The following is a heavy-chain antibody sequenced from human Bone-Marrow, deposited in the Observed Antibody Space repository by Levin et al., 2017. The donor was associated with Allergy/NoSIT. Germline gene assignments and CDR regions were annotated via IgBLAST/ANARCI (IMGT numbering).Heavy chain of an antibody. CDR1: GFTFSSYA. J-gene: IGHJ4*02. CDR3: ARAGSPLGYCGGDCGDFDY. Sequence: GESLKISCAASGFTFSSYAMHWVRQAPGKGLEWVAVISYDGSNKYYADSVKGRFTISRDNSKNTLYLQMNSLRAEDTAVYYCARAGSPLGYCGGDCGDFDYWGQGTLVTVSS. D-gene: IGHD2-21*02. CDR2: ISYDGSNK. V-gene: IGHV3-30*04.